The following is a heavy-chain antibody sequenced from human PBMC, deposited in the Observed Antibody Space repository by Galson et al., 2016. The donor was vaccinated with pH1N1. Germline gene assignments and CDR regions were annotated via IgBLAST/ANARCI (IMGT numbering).Heavy chain of an antibody. Sequence: SLRLSCAASQFTFGDHYMAWVRQAPGKGLEWISYIGRDGAPIYYAASVRSRFTISRDNAKNSLYLQMNNLRAEDTAVYYCARDAGNQGSGWYYFDCWGQGTLVTVSS. CDR1: QFTFGDHY. CDR2: IGRDGAPI. D-gene: IGHD6-19*01. CDR3: ARDAGNQGSGWYYFDC. J-gene: IGHJ4*02. V-gene: IGHV3-11*01.